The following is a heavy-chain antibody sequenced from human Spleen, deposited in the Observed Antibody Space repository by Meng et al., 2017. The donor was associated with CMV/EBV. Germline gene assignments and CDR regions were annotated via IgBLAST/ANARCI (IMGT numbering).Heavy chain of an antibody. CDR3: ARHATSVTARNWFGP. CDR1: GYTFTSYW. Sequence: KVSCKGSGYTFTSYWIAWVRQTPGKGLEWMGIIYPADSDTKYSPSLQGQVTISADKSISTAYLQWSSLKASDTAIYYCARHATSVTARNWFGPWGQGTLVTVSS. J-gene: IGHJ5*02. CDR2: IYPADSDT. D-gene: IGHD4-11*01. V-gene: IGHV5-51*01.